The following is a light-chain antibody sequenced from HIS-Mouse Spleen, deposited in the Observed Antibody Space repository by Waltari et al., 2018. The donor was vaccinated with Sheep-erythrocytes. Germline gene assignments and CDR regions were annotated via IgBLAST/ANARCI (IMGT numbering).Light chain of an antibody. Sequence: QSALTQPRSVSGSPGQSVTISCTGTSSDGGGYHFVSWYPQHPGKAPKLMIYDVSKRPSGVPDRFSGSKSGNTASLTISGLQAEDEADYYCCSYAGSYNHVFATGTKVTVL. J-gene: IGLJ1*01. CDR3: CSYAGSYNHV. CDR2: DVS. V-gene: IGLV2-11*01. CDR1: SSDGGGYHF.